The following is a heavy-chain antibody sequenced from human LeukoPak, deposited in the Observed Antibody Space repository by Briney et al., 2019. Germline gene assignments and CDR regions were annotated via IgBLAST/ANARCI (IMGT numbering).Heavy chain of an antibody. D-gene: IGHD1-26*01. CDR1: GGSISSSNW. J-gene: IGHJ5*02. Sequence: SETLSLTCAVSGGSISSSNWWSWVRQPPGKGLEWIGEIYHSGSTNYNPSLKSRVTIPVDKSKNQFSLKLSSVTAADTAVYYCARDRNGAFDPWGQGTLVTVSS. CDR2: IYHSGST. V-gene: IGHV4-4*02. CDR3: ARDRNGAFDP.